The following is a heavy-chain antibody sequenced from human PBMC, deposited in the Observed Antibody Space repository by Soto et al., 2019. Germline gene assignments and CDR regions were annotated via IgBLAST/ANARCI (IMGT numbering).Heavy chain of an antibody. CDR2: INHSGST. D-gene: IGHD2-2*01. J-gene: IGHJ5*02. V-gene: IGHV4-34*01. CDR1: GGSFSGYY. Sequence: QVQLQQWGAGLLKPSETLSLTCAVYGGSFSGYYWSWIRQPPGKGLEWIGEINHSGSTNYNPSLKSRVTISVDTSKNHFSLKLSSVTAADTAVYYCARGQPRGTSFRFDPWGQGTLVTVSS. CDR3: ARGQPRGTSFRFDP.